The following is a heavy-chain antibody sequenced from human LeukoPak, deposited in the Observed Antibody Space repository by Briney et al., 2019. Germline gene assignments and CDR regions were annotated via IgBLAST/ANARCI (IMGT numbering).Heavy chain of an antibody. CDR2: ISSSSSYI. CDR3: ASSTGGITENWFDP. CDR1: GFTFSSYS. D-gene: IGHD3-16*01. Sequence: GGSLRLSCAASGFTFSSYSMNWVRQAPGKGLEWVSSISSSSSYIYYADSVKGRFTISRDNAKNSLYLQMNSLRAEDTAVYYCASSTGGITENWFDPWGQGTLVTLSS. V-gene: IGHV3-21*01. J-gene: IGHJ5*02.